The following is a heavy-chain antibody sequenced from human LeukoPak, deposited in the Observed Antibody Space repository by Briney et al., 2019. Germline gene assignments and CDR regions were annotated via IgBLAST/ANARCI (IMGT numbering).Heavy chain of an antibody. CDR2: INPSGGST. D-gene: IGHD1-1*01. J-gene: IGHJ4*02. CDR3: ATGAGTTGN. CDR1: GYTFTSYG. V-gene: IGHV1-46*01. Sequence: ASVKVSCKASGYTFTSYGISWVRQAPGQGLEWMGIINPSGGSTSYAQKFQGRVTMTRDMSTSTVYMELSSLRSEDTAVYYCATGAGTTGNWGQGTLVTVSS.